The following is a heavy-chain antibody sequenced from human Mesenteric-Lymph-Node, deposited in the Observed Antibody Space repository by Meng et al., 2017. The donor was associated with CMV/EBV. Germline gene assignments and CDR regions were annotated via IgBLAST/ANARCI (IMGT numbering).Heavy chain of an antibody. CDR2: ISGSGSTT. CDR3: ARDSGYDNPLRYYYYGMDV. J-gene: IGHJ6*02. CDR1: GFTFRSYA. V-gene: IGHV3-23*01. D-gene: IGHD5-12*01. Sequence: GESLKISCAASGFTFRSYAMSWVRQAPGKGLDWVAGISGSGSTTKYAASVEGRFTISRDNSKDTLFLQMNSLRVEDTAVYYCARDSGYDNPLRYYYYGMDVWGQGTTVTVSS.